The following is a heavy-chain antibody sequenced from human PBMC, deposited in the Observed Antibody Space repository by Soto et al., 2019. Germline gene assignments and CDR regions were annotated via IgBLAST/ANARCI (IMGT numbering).Heavy chain of an antibody. J-gene: IGHJ3*01. CDR1: GFTFSSYA. CDR2: ISYDGSNK. D-gene: IGHD6-19*01. CDR3: ARAPPYTSAWGDTFHF. Sequence: GGSLRLSCAASGFTFSSYAMHWVRQAPGKGLEWVAVISYDGSNKYYADSVKGRFTISRDNAKNSLYLQMNSLRADDTALYYCARAPPYTSAWGDTFHFWGQGTMVTVSS. V-gene: IGHV3-30-3*01.